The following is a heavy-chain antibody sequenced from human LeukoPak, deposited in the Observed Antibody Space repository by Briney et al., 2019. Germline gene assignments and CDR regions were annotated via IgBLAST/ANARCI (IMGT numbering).Heavy chain of an antibody. CDR3: ARVRSYAKPYYYYMDV. CDR2: INHSGST. J-gene: IGHJ6*03. D-gene: IGHD2-2*01. V-gene: IGHV4-34*01. Sequence: SETLSLTCAVYGGSFSGYYWSWIRQPPGKGLEWIGEINHSGSTNYNPSLKSRVTISVDTSKNQLSLKLSSVTAADTAVYYCARVRSYAKPYYYYMDVWGKGTTVTVSS. CDR1: GGSFSGYY.